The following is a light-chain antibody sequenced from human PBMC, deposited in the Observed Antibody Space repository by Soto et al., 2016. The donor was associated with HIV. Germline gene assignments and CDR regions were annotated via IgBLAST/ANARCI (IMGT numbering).Light chain of an antibody. CDR2: DNN. CDR1: TLELKV. Sequence: SYELTQPPSVSVAPGKTATLTCGGKTLELKVSNWYQQKPGQAPVLVVYDNNDRPSGIPERFSGSNSGDTATLTISRVDAGDEADYYCQVWDTISDHQVFGGGTKLTVL. CDR3: QVWDTISDHQV. V-gene: IGLV3-21*03. J-gene: IGLJ3*02.